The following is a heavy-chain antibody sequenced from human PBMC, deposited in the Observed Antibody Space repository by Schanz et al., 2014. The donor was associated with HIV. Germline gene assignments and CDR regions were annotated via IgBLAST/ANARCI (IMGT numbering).Heavy chain of an antibody. Sequence: QVQLVESGGGVVQPGRSLRLSCAGSGFSFDTFGIHWVRQAPGKGLEWLAVIWYDGSNKYYADSVKGRFTISRDTSKKTLYLQMNSLRADDTAVYFCAIRTPMVTFGAFDIWGRGTWVTVSS. CDR1: GFSFDTFG. D-gene: IGHD5-18*01. CDR2: IWYDGSNK. J-gene: IGHJ3*02. CDR3: AIRTPMVTFGAFDI. V-gene: IGHV3-33*08.